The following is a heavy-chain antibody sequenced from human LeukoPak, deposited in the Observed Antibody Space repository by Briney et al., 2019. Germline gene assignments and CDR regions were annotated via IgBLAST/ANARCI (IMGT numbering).Heavy chain of an antibody. CDR3: ARDLRCGGDCPPMGFYYGMDV. CDR2: IYTSGST. J-gene: IGHJ6*02. V-gene: IGHV4-4*07. Sequence: PSETLSLTCTVSGGSISSYYWSWIRQPAGKGLEWIGRIYTSGSTNHNPSLKSRVTMSVDTSKNQFSLKLSSVTAADTAVYYCARDLRCGGDCPPMGFYYGMDVWGQGTAVTVSS. D-gene: IGHD2-21*02. CDR1: GGSISSYY.